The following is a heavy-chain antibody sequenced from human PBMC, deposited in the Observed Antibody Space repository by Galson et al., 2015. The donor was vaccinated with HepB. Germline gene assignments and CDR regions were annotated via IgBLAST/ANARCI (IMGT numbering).Heavy chain of an antibody. V-gene: IGHV3-23*01. CDR3: GSGVGHDD. J-gene: IGHJ4*02. Sequence: SLRLSCAASGFTFSNSSMHWVRQAPGKGLEWASGIGSSDGRTYYADSVKGRFTISRDNSKNTLYLHMNSLRVEDTALYYCGSGVGHDDWGQGTLVTVSS. CDR1: GFTFSNSS. CDR2: IGSSDGRT. D-gene: IGHD3-10*01.